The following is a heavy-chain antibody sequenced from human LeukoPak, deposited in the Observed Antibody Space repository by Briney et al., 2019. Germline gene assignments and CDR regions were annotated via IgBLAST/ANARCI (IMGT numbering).Heavy chain of an antibody. J-gene: IGHJ6*03. CDR1: GGSFSGYY. D-gene: IGHD1-26*01. V-gene: IGHV4-34*01. Sequence: SETLSLTCAVYGGSFSGYYWSWIRQPPGKGLEWIGEINHSGSTNYNPSLKSRVTISVDTSKNQFSLKLSSVTAADTAVYYCARDPYSGNYGNDYYYYMDVWGKGTTVTISS. CDR3: ARDPYSGNYGNDYYYYMDV. CDR2: INHSGST.